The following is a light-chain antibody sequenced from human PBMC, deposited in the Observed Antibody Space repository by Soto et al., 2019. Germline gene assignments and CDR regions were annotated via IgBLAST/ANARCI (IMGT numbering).Light chain of an antibody. Sequence: VMTHSPATLSVSPGERAILSSRASQSISSDLAWYQQKPGQAPRFLIYGASTRATGIPARFSGSGSGTEFTLTISSLQSEDFAVYYCQQFNNWPLTFGGGTKVDIK. CDR3: QQFNNWPLT. V-gene: IGKV3-15*01. CDR2: GAS. CDR1: QSISSD. J-gene: IGKJ4*01.